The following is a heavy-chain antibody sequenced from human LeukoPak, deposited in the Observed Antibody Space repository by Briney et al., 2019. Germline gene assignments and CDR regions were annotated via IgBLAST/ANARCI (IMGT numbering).Heavy chain of an antibody. D-gene: IGHD6-19*01. V-gene: IGHV3-74*01. CDR1: GFTFSSYW. CDR2: INSDGSTT. CDR3: ARDRGSSGWYEFDY. J-gene: IGHJ4*02. Sequence: GGSLRLSCAASGFTFSSYWMHWVRQAPGKGLVWVSRINSDGSTTSYADSVKGRFTISRDNAKNTLYLQMNSLRAEDTAVYYCARDRGSSGWYEFDYWGQGTLVTVSS.